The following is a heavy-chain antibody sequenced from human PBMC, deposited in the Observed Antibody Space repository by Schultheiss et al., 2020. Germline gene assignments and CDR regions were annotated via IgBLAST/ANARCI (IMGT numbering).Heavy chain of an antibody. D-gene: IGHD3-22*01. J-gene: IGHJ6*02. CDR3: ARDPRIDAIIVYYYYGMDV. CDR2: IGTGGDT. Sequence: GGSLRLSCAVSGITFNTYVMNWVRQAPGKGLEWVSAIGTGGDTYYADSVMGRFTISRDNAKKSLYLQMNSLRAEDTAVYYCARDPRIDAIIVYYYYGMDVWGQGTTVTVSS. V-gene: IGHV3-47*02. CDR1: GITFNTYV.